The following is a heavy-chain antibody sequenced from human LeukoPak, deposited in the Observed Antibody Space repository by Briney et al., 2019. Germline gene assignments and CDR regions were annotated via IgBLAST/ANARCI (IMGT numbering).Heavy chain of an antibody. CDR3: TSSSKYADLDD. CDR2: IKSKSDGGTT. D-gene: IGHD2-2*01. CDR1: GLSSCNSW. J-gene: IGHJ4*01. Sequence: GGSLRLSCPVDGLSSCNSWMSWVGQAPGKGLEWVGRIKSKSDGGTTDYAAPVKGRFSISRDDSENMLYLQMNSLKTEDTAVDYSTSSSKYADLDDWGKGTLVTVSS. V-gene: IGHV3-15*01.